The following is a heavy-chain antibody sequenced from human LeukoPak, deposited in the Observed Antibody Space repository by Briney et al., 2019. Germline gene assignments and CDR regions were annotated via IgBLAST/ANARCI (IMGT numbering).Heavy chain of an antibody. Sequence: SETLSLTCAVYGGSFSGYYWAWIRQPPGKGLEWIGEINHSGITNYNPSLKSRVTISVDTSKNQFSLMLTSVTAADTAVYYCARVVYSHYWPEGMDVWGQGTTVTVSS. CDR3: ARVVYSHYWPEGMDV. CDR1: GGSFSGYY. CDR2: INHSGIT. D-gene: IGHD4-11*01. V-gene: IGHV4-34*01. J-gene: IGHJ6*02.